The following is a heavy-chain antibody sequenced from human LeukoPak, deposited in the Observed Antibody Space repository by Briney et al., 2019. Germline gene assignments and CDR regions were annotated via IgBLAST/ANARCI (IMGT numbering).Heavy chain of an antibody. Sequence: SETLSLTCAVYGGSFSGYYWSWIRQPPGKGLEWIGRIYTSGSTNYNPSLKSRVTMSVDTSKNQFSLKLSSVTAADTAVYYCARAGKLLWFGELLSGAFDIWGQGTMVTVSS. D-gene: IGHD3-10*01. CDR3: ARAGKLLWFGELLSGAFDI. CDR2: IYTSGST. J-gene: IGHJ3*02. V-gene: IGHV4-59*10. CDR1: GGSFSGYY.